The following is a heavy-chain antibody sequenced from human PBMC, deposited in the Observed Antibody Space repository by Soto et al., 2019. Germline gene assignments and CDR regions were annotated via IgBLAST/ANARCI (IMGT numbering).Heavy chain of an antibody. CDR3: TRVVGNYYYYYGMDV. V-gene: IGHV3-49*04. CDR2: IRSKAYGGTT. J-gene: IGHJ6*02. CDR1: GFTFGDYA. Sequence: PGGSLRLSCTASGFTFGDYAMSWVRQAPGTGLEWVGFIRSKAYGGTTEYAASVKGRFTISRDDSKSIAYLQMNSLKTEDTAVYYCTRVVGNYYYYYGMDVWGQGTTVTVSS.